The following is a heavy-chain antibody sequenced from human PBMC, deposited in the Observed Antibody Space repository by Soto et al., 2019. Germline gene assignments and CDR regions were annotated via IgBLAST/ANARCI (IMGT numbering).Heavy chain of an antibody. J-gene: IGHJ6*02. CDR2: IYYGGST. CDR1: GGSINSGDYY. Sequence: QVQLQESGPGLVKPSQTLSLTCTVSGGSINSGDYYWSWIRHHPGKGLEWIGYIYYGGSTSYNPSLKSRVTISGDTSKNQFSLKLNSVTAADTAVYYCAREGYNYNGMDVWGQGTTVTVSS. V-gene: IGHV4-31*03. CDR3: AREGYNYNGMDV.